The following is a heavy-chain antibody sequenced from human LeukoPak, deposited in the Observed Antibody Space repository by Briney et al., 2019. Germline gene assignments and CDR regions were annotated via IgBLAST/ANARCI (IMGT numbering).Heavy chain of an antibody. D-gene: IGHD4-11*01. CDR3: ARSTVTTWADSAFDI. CDR1: GGSISSGDYY. CDR2: IYYSGST. Sequence: SETLSLTCTVSGGSISSGDYYWSWIRQPPGKGLEWIGYIYYSGSTYYNPSLKSRVTISVDTSKNQFSLKLSSVTAADTAVYYCARSTVTTWADSAFDIWGQGTMVTVSS. J-gene: IGHJ3*02. V-gene: IGHV4-30-4*01.